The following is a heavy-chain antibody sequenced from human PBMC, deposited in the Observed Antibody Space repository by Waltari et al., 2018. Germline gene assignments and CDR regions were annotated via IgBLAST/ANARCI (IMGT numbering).Heavy chain of an antibody. D-gene: IGHD6-13*01. V-gene: IGHV3-48*01. J-gene: IGHJ4*02. CDR3: AGRLISYSSRGEVD. CDR1: GFTFSSYS. CDR2: ISSSSSTI. Sequence: EVQLVESGGGLVQPGGSLRLSCAASGFTFSSYSMNWVRQAPGKGLEWVSYISSSSSTISYAASVKGRFTISRDNAKNSLYLQMNSLRAEDTAVYYCAGRLISYSSRGEVDWGQGTLVTVSS.